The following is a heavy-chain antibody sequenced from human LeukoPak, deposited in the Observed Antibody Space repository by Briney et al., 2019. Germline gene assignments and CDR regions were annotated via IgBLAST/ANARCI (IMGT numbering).Heavy chain of an antibody. J-gene: IGHJ1*01. Sequence: SETLSLTCTVSGGSISSSSYYWGWIRQPPGKGLEWIGSIYYSGSTYHNPSLKSRVTISVDTSKNQFSLKLSSVTAADTAVYYCASGDIVVVPTQSRLIYFQHWGQGTLVTVSS. D-gene: IGHD2-2*01. V-gene: IGHV4-39*01. CDR2: IYYSGST. CDR3: ASGDIVVVPTQSRLIYFQH. CDR1: GGSISSSSYY.